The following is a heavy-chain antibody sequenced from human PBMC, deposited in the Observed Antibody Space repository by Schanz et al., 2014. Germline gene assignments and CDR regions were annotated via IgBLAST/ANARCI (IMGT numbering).Heavy chain of an antibody. CDR2: ISNDGSIK. CDR1: GFTFSSYG. CDR3: ARVRRRIATPSTPSFRNYYYYAMDV. D-gene: IGHD6-13*01. J-gene: IGHJ6*02. V-gene: IGHV3-30*19. Sequence: QVQLLQFGGGVVQPGRSLRLSCVASGFTFSSYGMHWVRQAPGKGLEWVALISNDGSIKYYADSVEGRFTISRDNSKNTLYLQMNSLRAEDTSVYFCARVRRRIATPSTPSFRNYYYYAMDVWGQGTTVTVSS.